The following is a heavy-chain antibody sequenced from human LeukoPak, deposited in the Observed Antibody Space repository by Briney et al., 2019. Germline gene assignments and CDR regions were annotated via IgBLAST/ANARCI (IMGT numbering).Heavy chain of an antibody. J-gene: IGHJ6*03. V-gene: IGHV1-2*02. D-gene: IGHD3-9*01. CDR1: GYTFTGYY. CDR2: INPNSGGT. Sequence: KVSCKASGYTFTGYYMHWVRQAPGQGLEWMGWINPNSGGTNYAQKFQGRVTMTRDTSISTAYMELSRLRSDDTAVYYCARDRDSMRYFDWRYYYYYMDVWGKGTTVTVSS. CDR3: ARDRDSMRYFDWRYYYYYMDV.